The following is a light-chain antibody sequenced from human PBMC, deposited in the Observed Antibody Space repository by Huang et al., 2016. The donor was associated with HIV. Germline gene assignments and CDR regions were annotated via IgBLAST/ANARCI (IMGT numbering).Light chain of an antibody. Sequence: EIVMTQSPATLSVSPGERATLSCRDRQNIGSSLAWYPQKPGQAPRLLIYGASTRATGIPAKSSGSGSGSGFPLTISGLQSEDFAGYICQQGNYWPPRYTFGQGTKLDMK. CDR1: QNIGSS. CDR2: GAS. CDR3: QQGNYWPPRYT. J-gene: IGKJ2*01. V-gene: IGKV3-15*01.